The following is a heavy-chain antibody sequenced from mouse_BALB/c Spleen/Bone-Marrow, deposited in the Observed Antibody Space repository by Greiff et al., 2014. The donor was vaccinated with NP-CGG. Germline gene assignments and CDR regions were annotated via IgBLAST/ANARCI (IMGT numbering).Heavy chain of an antibody. CDR1: GYTFTDYW. V-gene: IGHV1-69*01. D-gene: IGHD2-4*01. J-gene: IGHJ3*01. CDR2: IDTSDTYS. Sequence: QVQLQQPGAEPVMPGASVKMSCKASGYTFTDYWMHWVKQRPGQGLEWIGSIDTSDTYSSYNQKFKGKATLTVDESSSTAYMQLSSLTSEDSAVYYCASRGMIKEAWFAYWGQGTLVTVSA. CDR3: ASRGMIKEAWFAY.